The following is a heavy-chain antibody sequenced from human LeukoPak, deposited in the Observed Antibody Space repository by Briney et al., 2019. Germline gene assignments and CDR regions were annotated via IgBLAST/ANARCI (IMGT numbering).Heavy chain of an antibody. CDR3: ARDVARGYCSGGSCYNWFDP. D-gene: IGHD2-15*01. Sequence: SETLSLTCAVYGGSFSGYYWSWIRQHPGKGLEWIGYIYYSGSTYYNPSLKSRVTISVDTSKNQFSLKLSSVTAADTAVYYCARDVARGYCSGGSCYNWFDPWGQGTLVTVSS. CDR2: IYYSGST. V-gene: IGHV4-31*11. J-gene: IGHJ5*02. CDR1: GGSFSGYY.